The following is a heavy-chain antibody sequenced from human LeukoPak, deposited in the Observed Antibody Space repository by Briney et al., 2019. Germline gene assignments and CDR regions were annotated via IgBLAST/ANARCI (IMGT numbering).Heavy chain of an antibody. Sequence: GGSLRLSCSASGFVFTIYTMYWVRQAPGKGLEWVTVIWHDGSKKYYADSVKGRFTISRDNSKDTLYLQMNSLRAEDTAVYYCARGSLNSGSCYGYWGQGTLVTVSS. CDR3: ARGSLNSGSCYGY. D-gene: IGHD1-26*01. J-gene: IGHJ4*02. V-gene: IGHV3-33*07. CDR1: GFVFTIYT. CDR2: IWHDGSKK.